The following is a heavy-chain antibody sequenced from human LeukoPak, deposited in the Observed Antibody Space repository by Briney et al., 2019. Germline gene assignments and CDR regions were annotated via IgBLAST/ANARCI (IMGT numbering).Heavy chain of an antibody. Sequence: GGSLRLSCAASGFTFSSYAMSWVRQAPGKGLEWVSAISGSGGSTYYADSVKGRFTISRDNSKNTLYLQMNSLRAEDTAVYYCARGRNYDFWSGYYTDYYYGMDVWGQGTTVTVSS. CDR1: GFTFSSYA. J-gene: IGHJ6*02. CDR3: ARGRNYDFWSGYYTDYYYGMDV. CDR2: ISGSGGST. V-gene: IGHV3-23*01. D-gene: IGHD3-3*01.